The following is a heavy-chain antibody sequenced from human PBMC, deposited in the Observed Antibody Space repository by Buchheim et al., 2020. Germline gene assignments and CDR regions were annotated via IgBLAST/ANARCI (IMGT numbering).Heavy chain of an antibody. CDR1: GFTFSSYA. J-gene: IGHJ4*02. D-gene: IGHD1-26*01. Sequence: QVQLVESGGGVVQPGRSLRLSCAASGFTFSSYAMHWVRQAPGKGLEWVAVISYDGSNKYYADSVKGRFTISRANSKNTLYLQMNSLRAEDTAVYYCARVWAYSGSYYGLFDYWGQGTL. CDR3: ARVWAYSGSYYGLFDY. V-gene: IGHV3-30*04. CDR2: ISYDGSNK.